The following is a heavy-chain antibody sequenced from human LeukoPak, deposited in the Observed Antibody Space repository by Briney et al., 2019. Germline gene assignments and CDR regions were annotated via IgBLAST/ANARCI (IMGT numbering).Heavy chain of an antibody. CDR2: IYSGGST. Sequence: GGSLRLSCAASGFIVSNKYMSWVRQAPGKGPEWVSVIYSGGSTYYADSVKGRFTISRDNSKNTLYLQMNSLRAEDTAVYYCAKGGHGYTISDYWGQGTLVTVSS. CDR1: GFIVSNKY. J-gene: IGHJ4*02. V-gene: IGHV3-66*02. CDR3: AKGGHGYTISDY. D-gene: IGHD5-24*01.